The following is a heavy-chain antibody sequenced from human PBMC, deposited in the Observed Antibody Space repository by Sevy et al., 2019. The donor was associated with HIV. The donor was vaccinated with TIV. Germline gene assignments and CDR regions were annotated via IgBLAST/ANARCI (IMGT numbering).Heavy chain of an antibody. CDR3: ARGFLQGGFDS. Sequence: QTLSLTCAISGDSVSSDSTGWNWIRQSPSRGLEWLGRTHYRSKWYNDYAVSVKGRITINPDTSKNQFSLQLNSVTPEDTAVYFCARGFLQGGFDSWGQGTLVTVSS. J-gene: IGHJ4*02. CDR1: GDSVSSDSTG. D-gene: IGHD3-16*01. V-gene: IGHV6-1*01. CDR2: THYRSKWYN.